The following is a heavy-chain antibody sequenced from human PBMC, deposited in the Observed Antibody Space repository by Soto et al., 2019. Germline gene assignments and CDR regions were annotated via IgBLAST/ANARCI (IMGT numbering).Heavy chain of an antibody. V-gene: IGHV4-34*01. J-gene: IGHJ4*02. Sequence: PSETLSLTCAVYGGSFTIYCWSWIRQPPGKGLEWIGEINHSGSTDYNPSLKSRLSISVDTSKNQFSLNLSSVTAADTAVYYCARGYGYSRRFYWGQGALVTVSS. D-gene: IGHD4-4*01. CDR2: INHSGST. CDR1: GGSFTIYC. CDR3: ARGYGYSRRFY.